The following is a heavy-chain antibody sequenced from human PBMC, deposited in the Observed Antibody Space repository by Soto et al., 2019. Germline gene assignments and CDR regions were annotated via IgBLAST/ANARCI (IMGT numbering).Heavy chain of an antibody. V-gene: IGHV3-48*02. CDR3: ARSRSGFYFDY. CDR1: GFTFSDNS. Sequence: PGGSLRLSCSVSGFTFSDNSMDWVRQAPGKGLEWLSYINSAATTTDYADSVKGRFTTSRDNAKNSLYLQLNSLRDEDTGVYYCARSRSGFYFDYWGQGALVTVSS. J-gene: IGHJ4*02. CDR2: INSAATTT.